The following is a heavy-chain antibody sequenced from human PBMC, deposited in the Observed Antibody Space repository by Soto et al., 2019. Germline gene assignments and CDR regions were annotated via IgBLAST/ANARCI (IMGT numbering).Heavy chain of an antibody. Sequence: LRLSCTAFGFIFGDYGMSWVRQAPGKGLEWVGFIRSEAYGGATEYAASVKGRFTISRDDSKSIAYLQMNSLKTEDTAVYYCTRRYCTNGVCYSGYGMDVWGQGTTVTVSS. V-gene: IGHV3-49*04. CDR2: IRSEAYGGAT. J-gene: IGHJ6*02. CDR3: TRRYCTNGVCYSGYGMDV. D-gene: IGHD2-8*01. CDR1: GFIFGDYG.